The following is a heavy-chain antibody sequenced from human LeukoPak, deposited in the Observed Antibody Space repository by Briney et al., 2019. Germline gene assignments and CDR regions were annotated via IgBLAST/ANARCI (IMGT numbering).Heavy chain of an antibody. J-gene: IGHJ6*04. Sequence: PGGSLRLSCAASGLTFRGYWMSGLPQAPGKGLEGVANINQDGGEKYYVDSVKGGLTISRDNDKNSLYLQMNSPRAEDTAVYYCARDRGFGQADVWGKGTTVTVSS. CDR1: GLTFRGYW. V-gene: IGHV3-7*01. CDR2: INQDGGEK. D-gene: IGHD3-10*01. CDR3: ARDRGFGQADV.